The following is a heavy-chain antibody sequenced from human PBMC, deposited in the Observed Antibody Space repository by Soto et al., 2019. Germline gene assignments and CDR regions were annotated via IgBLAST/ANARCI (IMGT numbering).Heavy chain of an antibody. CDR2: ISGSDDTI. CDR3: ARLPYCTGGTCVGPFDY. V-gene: IGHV3-11*01. Sequence: PVGSLRLSCAASGFTFSDYYMSWIRQAPGKGLEWLSYISGSDDTIYYADSVKGRLTVSRDNAKKSLYLQMNSLRAEDTAVYYCARLPYCTGGTCVGPFDYWGQGALVTVSS. CDR1: GFTFSDYY. D-gene: IGHD2-15*01. J-gene: IGHJ4*02.